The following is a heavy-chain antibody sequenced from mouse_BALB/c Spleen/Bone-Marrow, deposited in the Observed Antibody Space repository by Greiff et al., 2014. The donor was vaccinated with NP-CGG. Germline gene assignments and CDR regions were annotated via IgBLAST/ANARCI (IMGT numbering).Heavy chain of an antibody. CDR1: GYTFTSSW. D-gene: IGHD4-1*01. CDR2: IHPNSGNT. V-gene: IGHV1S130*01. Sequence: VKLVESGSVLVRPGASVKLSCKASGYTFTSSWMHWAKQRPGQGLEWIGEIHPNSGNTNYNEKFKGKATLTVDTSSSTAYVDLSSLTSEDSAVYYCARSGFGYWGQGTTLTVSS. J-gene: IGHJ2*01. CDR3: ARSGFGY.